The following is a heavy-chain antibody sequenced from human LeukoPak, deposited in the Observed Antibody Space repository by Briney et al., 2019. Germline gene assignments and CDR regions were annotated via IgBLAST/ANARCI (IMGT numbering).Heavy chain of an antibody. J-gene: IGHJ3*02. Sequence: ASVKVSCKASGYTFTGYYMHWVRQAPGQGLEWMGWINPNSGGTNYAQKFQGWVTMTRDTSISTAYMELSRLRSDDTAVYYCARAPSRDVVVPAVDRGAFDIWGQGTMVTVS. V-gene: IGHV1-2*04. CDR1: GYTFTGYY. CDR2: INPNSGGT. CDR3: ARAPSRDVVVPAVDRGAFDI. D-gene: IGHD2-2*01.